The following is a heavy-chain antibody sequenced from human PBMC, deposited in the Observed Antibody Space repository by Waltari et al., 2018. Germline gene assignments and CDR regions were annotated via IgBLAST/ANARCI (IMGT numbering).Heavy chain of an antibody. Sequence: EVQLLESGGGLVQPGGSLRLSCAASGFTFSSYAMSWVRQAPGKGLGWVSAISGSGGSTYYADSVKGRFTISRDNSKNTLYLQMNSLRAEDTAVYYCAKDSKQGGWYVGAFDIWGQGTMVTVSS. J-gene: IGHJ3*02. CDR3: AKDSKQGGWYVGAFDI. V-gene: IGHV3-23*01. D-gene: IGHD6-19*01. CDR2: ISGSGGST. CDR1: GFTFSSYA.